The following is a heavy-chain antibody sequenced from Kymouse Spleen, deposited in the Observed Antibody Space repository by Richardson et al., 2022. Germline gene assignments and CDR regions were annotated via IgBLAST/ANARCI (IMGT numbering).Heavy chain of an antibody. CDR3: ARGDIVVVPAARSFDY. CDR2: INHSGST. CDR1: GGSFSGYY. Sequence: QVQLQQWGAGLLKPSETLSLTCAVYGGSFSGYYWSWIRQPPGKGLEWIGEINHSGSTNYNPSLKSRVTISVDTSKNQFSLKLSSVTAADTAVYYCARGDIVVVPAARSFDYWGQGTLVTVSS. V-gene: IGHV4-34*01. J-gene: IGHJ4*02. D-gene: IGHD2-2*02.